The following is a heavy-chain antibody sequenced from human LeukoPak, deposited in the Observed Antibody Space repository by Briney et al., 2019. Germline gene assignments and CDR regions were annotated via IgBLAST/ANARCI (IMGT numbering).Heavy chain of an antibody. V-gene: IGHV3-21*01. CDR3: ARVLHEYSMSVYSMSLYPVDY. CDR2: ISSSGAYI. D-gene: IGHD4-11*01. Sequence: GGSLRLSCAASGFTFSSYNMNWVRQAPGKGLEWVSSISSSGAYIYYADSVKGRFTISRDNAKSSLYLQMNSLRAEDTAVYYCARVLHEYSMSVYSMSLYPVDYWGQGTLVTVSS. CDR1: GFTFSSYN. J-gene: IGHJ4*02.